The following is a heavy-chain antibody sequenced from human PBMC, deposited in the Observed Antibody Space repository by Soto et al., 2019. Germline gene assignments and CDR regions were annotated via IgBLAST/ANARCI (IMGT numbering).Heavy chain of an antibody. V-gene: IGHV1-24*01. J-gene: IGHJ4*02. Sequence: ASVKVSCKVSGFTLTELSIHWVRQAPGKGLEWMGGFDPEDGETIYAQKFQGRVTMTEDTSTDTAYMDLSSRRSEDTAGYYCAATYTVAKITIDYWGQRHLVTVSS. CDR2: FDPEDGET. CDR1: GFTLTELS. CDR3: AATYTVAKITIDY. D-gene: IGHD5-12*01.